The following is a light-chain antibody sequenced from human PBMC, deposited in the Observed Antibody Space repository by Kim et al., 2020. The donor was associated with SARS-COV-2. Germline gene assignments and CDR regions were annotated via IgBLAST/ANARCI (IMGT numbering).Light chain of an antibody. CDR2: DVT. J-gene: IGLJ1*01. Sequence: LTISGTGTTSAVGVHNYVSCYQQYPGKAPKLMIYDVTNRPSGVSNRFSGSKSGNTASLTISRLQSEDEADYYCISYTTSTTLFYVFGTGTKVTVL. V-gene: IGLV2-14*03. CDR1: TSAVGVHNY. CDR3: ISYTTSTTLFYV.